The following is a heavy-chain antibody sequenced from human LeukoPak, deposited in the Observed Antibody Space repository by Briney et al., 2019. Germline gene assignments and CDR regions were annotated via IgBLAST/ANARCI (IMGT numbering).Heavy chain of an antibody. CDR1: GFTFSSYG. Sequence: GGSLRLSCAASGFTFSSYGMHWVRQAPGKGLEWVAVIWYDGSNKYYADSVKGRFTISRDNSKNTLYLQMNSLRAEDTAVYYCARQDIVVVPAARGFDYWGQGTLVTVSS. D-gene: IGHD2-2*01. CDR2: IWYDGSNK. V-gene: IGHV3-33*01. CDR3: ARQDIVVVPAARGFDY. J-gene: IGHJ4*02.